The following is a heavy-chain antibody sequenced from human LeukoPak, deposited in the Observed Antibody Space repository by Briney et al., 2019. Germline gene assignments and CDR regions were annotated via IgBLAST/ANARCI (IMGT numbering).Heavy chain of an antibody. CDR3: AITTSNVRDFDY. CDR1: GFFIRSGYY. D-gene: IGHD3-22*01. Sequence: SETLSLTCTVSGFFIRSGYYWGWIRQPPGKGLEWIGTMYHSGSTYYNPSLKSRVTISVDMSKNQFSLKLSSVTAADTAIYYCAITTSNVRDFDYWGQGTLVTVSS. V-gene: IGHV4-38-2*02. J-gene: IGHJ4*02. CDR2: MYHSGST.